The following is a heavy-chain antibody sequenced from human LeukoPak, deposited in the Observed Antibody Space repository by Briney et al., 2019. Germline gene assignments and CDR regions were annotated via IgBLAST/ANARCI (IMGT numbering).Heavy chain of an antibody. D-gene: IGHD3-22*01. J-gene: IGHJ6*02. CDR3: AKGSELKTYYYDSSGYYYPGNYYYGMDV. V-gene: IGHV3-23*01. Sequence: HPGGSLRLSCAASGFTFSSSAMSWVRQAPGKGLEWVSAISNNGGYTYYADSVKGRFTISRDNSKNTLYLQMNSLRAEDTAVYYCAKGSELKTYYYDSSGYYYPGNYYYGMDVWGQGTTVTVSS. CDR1: GFTFSSSA. CDR2: ISNNGGYT.